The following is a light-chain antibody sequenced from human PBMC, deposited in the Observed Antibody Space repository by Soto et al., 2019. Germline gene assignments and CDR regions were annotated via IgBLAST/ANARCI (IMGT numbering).Light chain of an antibody. CDR2: DTS. V-gene: IGKV3-20*01. CDR3: QHCGSAPS. J-gene: IGKJ1*01. Sequence: EIVLTQSPGPLSFSPGERATLSCRASQSVSSSYLAWYQQEPGQAPRLLIYDTSSRATGIPDRFSGSVFGADFTLATSRLEPEDFAVYYCQHCGSAPSFGQGTKVELK. CDR1: QSVSSSY.